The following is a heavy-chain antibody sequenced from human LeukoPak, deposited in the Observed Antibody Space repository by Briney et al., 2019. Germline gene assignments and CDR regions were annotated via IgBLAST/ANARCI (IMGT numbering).Heavy chain of an antibody. CDR2: ISTSSSYI. CDR3: AKDTRYSSSSLGY. CDR1: GFTFSGST. Sequence: GGSLRLSCAASGFTFSGSTMNWVRQAPGKGLEWVSFISTSSSYIYYADSVRGRFTISRDNAKNSLYLQMNSLRAEDTAVYYCAKDTRYSSSSLGYWGQGTLVTVSS. J-gene: IGHJ4*02. D-gene: IGHD6-6*01. V-gene: IGHV3-21*01.